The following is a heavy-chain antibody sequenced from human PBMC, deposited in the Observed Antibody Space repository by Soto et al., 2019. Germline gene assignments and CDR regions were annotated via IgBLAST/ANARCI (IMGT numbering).Heavy chain of an antibody. Sequence: EVQLVESGGGLVQPGGSLRLSCAASGFTFSSYWMSWVRQAPGKGLEWVANIKTDGSEKYYMDSVRGRFTTSRDNARNFLFPQKNSLTGADTAGYYCTRDGSPFALGGLGLGTSVTVSS. J-gene: IGHJ6*02. CDR3: TRDGSPFALGG. CDR1: GFTFSSYW. CDR2: IKTDGSEK. V-gene: IGHV3-7*03.